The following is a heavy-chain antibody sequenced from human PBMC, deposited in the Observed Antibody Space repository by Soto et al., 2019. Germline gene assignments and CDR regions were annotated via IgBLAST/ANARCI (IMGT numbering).Heavy chain of an antibody. CDR3: AKDISGSYSQFDY. Sequence: GGSLRLSCAASGFSFSSYSMSWVRQAPGKGLEWVSAISGSGGSTYYADSVKGRFTISRDNSKNTLYLQMDSLRAEDTAVYYCAKDISGSYSQFDYWGQGTLVTVSS. J-gene: IGHJ4*02. V-gene: IGHV3-23*01. D-gene: IGHD3-10*01. CDR1: GFSFSSYS. CDR2: ISGSGGST.